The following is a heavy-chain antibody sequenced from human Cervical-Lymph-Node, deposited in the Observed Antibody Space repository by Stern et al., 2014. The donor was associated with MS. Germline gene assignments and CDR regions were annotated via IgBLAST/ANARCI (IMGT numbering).Heavy chain of an antibody. D-gene: IGHD6-6*01. J-gene: IGHJ3*02. CDR1: GYRFNNSW. CDR2: IYPADSDT. Sequence: VQLVQSGAEVQRPGESLRISCKGSGYRFNNSWIGWVRQMPGKGLEWVGIIYPADSDTRYSPSFHGQVTISADKYRTTAYLEWSSLKASDTAMYYCATYSKSSIRAYDIWGQGTKVTVSS. V-gene: IGHV5-51*01. CDR3: ATYSKSSIRAYDI.